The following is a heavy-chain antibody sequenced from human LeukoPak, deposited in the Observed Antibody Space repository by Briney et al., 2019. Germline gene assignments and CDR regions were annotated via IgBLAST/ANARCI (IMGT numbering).Heavy chain of an antibody. Sequence: GESLKISCKGSGYSFTSYWIGWVRQMPGKGLEWMGIIYPGDSDARYSPSFQGQVTISADKSISTAYLQWSSLKASDTAMYYCARLGLDYDFWSGYSPPGYYYYMDVWGKGTTVTVSS. D-gene: IGHD3-3*01. CDR1: GYSFTSYW. V-gene: IGHV5-51*01. CDR2: IYPGDSDA. J-gene: IGHJ6*03. CDR3: ARLGLDYDFWSGYSPPGYYYYMDV.